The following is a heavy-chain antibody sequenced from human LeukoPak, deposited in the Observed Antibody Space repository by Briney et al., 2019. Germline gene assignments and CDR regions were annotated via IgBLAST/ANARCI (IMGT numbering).Heavy chain of an antibody. CDR1: GYTFISYN. V-gene: IGHV1-46*04. J-gene: IGHJ3*02. D-gene: IGHD6-19*01. CDR3: AREWLDDAFDI. Sequence: ASVKVSCKASGYTFISYNMHWVRQAPGQGLEWMGIINPSGGSTIYAQKLQGRVTMTRDTSTSTFYMKLSSLSSEDTAVYYCAREWLDDAFDIWGHGTMVTVSS. CDR2: INPSGGST.